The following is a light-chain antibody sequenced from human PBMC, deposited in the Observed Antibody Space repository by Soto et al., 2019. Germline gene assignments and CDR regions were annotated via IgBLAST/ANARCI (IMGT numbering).Light chain of an antibody. V-gene: IGLV4-60*02. CDR2: VEGSGSY. CDR1: SGHSHYN. Sequence: QLVLTQSSSASASLGSSVKLTCTLSSGHSHYNIAWHQQQPGKAPPYLMKVEGSGSYSKGSGVPYRFSGSSSGADRYLTISNLQFEDEADYYCETWDSNPRVFGGGTKLTVL. CDR3: ETWDSNPRV. J-gene: IGLJ3*02.